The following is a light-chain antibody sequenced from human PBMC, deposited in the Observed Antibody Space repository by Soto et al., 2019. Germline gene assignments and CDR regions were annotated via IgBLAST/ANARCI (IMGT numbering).Light chain of an antibody. CDR3: TSYTNINYVI. Sequence: QSALTQPASVSGSPGQSITISCTGTSSDVGGYNFVSWYQHYPGKAPKLMIYEVTDRPSGVSNRFSVSKSGNTASLTISGLQAEDEADYYCTSYTNINYVIFGGGTKVTVL. CDR2: EVT. CDR1: SSDVGGYNF. V-gene: IGLV2-14*01. J-gene: IGLJ2*01.